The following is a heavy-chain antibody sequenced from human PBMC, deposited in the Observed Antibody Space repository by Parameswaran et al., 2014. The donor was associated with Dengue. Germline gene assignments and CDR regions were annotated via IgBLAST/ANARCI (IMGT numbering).Heavy chain of an antibody. D-gene: IGHD6-13*01. Sequence: VRQMPGKGLEWVSYISSSSSTIYYADSVKGRFTISRDNAKNSLYLQMNSLRDEDTAVYYCARDHYSRGLYYYGMDVWGQGTTVTVSS. CDR2: ISSSSSTI. J-gene: IGHJ6*02. CDR3: ARDHYSRGLYYYGMDV. V-gene: IGHV3-48*02.